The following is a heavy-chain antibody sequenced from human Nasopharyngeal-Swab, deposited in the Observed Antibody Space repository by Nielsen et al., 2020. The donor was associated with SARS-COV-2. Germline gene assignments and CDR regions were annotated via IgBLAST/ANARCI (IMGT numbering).Heavy chain of an antibody. CDR3: ARGPAAMVDY. V-gene: IGHV4-4*02. D-gene: IGHD2-2*01. Sequence: WSRQPPGKGLEWIGEIYHSGSTNYNPSLKSRVTISGDKSKNQFSLKLSSVTAADTAVYYCARGPAAMVDYWGQGTLVTVSS. CDR2: IYHSGST. J-gene: IGHJ4*02.